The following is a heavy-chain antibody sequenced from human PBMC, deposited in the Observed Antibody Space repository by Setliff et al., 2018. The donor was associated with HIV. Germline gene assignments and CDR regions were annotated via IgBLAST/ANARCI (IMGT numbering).Heavy chain of an antibody. Sequence: PGGSLRLSCAASEYTFNSYEVRWVRQAPGKGLEWLSYISSSNHGIHYTASVQGRFTVSRDNANNLLFLQMNNLRVEDTAVYYCASFFGDYGHWGHGTQVTVSS. CDR2: ISSSNHGI. CDR1: EYTFNSYE. CDR3: ASFFGDYGH. V-gene: IGHV3-48*03. J-gene: IGHJ4*01. D-gene: IGHD3-10*01.